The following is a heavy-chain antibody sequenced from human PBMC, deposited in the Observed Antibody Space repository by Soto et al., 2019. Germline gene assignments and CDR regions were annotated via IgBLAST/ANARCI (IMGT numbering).Heavy chain of an antibody. Sequence: QVQLVQSGAEFKKPGSSVKVSCKASGGTFISYAISWVRQAPGQGLEWMGGIIPIFGTANYAQKFQGRVTITAAESPSTAYMELSSLRSEDTAVYYCARTAPYCSSTSCYARTYYYYGMDVWGQGTTVTVSS. CDR3: ARTAPYCSSTSCYARTYYYYGMDV. D-gene: IGHD2-2*01. CDR1: GGTFISYA. J-gene: IGHJ6*02. CDR2: IIPIFGTA. V-gene: IGHV1-69*01.